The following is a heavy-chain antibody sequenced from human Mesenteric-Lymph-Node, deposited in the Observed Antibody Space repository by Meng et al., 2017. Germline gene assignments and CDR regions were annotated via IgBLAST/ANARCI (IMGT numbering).Heavy chain of an antibody. D-gene: IGHD4-17*01. J-gene: IGHJ1*01. CDR3: AKGTVTTLRPYFQH. CDR2: ISVSGDST. CDR1: GFTFSSYA. Sequence: GGSLRLSCAAPGFTFSSYAMTWFRQAPGKGLEWASTISVSGDSTYYADSVKGRFTISRDNSNNTLYLQMNSLRAEDTAVYYCAKGTVTTLRPYFQHWGQGTLVTVSS. V-gene: IGHV3-23*01.